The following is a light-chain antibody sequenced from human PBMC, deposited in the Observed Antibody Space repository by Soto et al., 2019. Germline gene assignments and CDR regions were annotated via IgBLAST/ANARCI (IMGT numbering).Light chain of an antibody. CDR2: DVS. J-gene: IGKJ4*01. Sequence: EIVLTQSPATLSLSPGERATLSCRASQTVNSYLTWYQQQPGQAPRLLIFDVSNRATGIPARFSGSGSGTDFTLTISSLEPEDSATYYCHQRRNWPLTFGGGTKVEI. CDR1: QTVNSY. CDR3: HQRRNWPLT. V-gene: IGKV3-11*01.